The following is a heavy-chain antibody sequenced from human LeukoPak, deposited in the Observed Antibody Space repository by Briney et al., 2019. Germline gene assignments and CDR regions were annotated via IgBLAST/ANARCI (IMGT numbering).Heavy chain of an antibody. J-gene: IGHJ5*02. Sequence: PGGSLRLSCAASGFTFSSYAMSWVRQAPGKGLEWVSAISGSGGSTYYADSVKGRFTISRDNSKNTLYLQMNSLRVEDTAVYYCAKNSDSSGYPNWFDPWGQGTLVTVSS. CDR3: AKNSDSSGYPNWFDP. V-gene: IGHV3-23*01. CDR2: ISGSGGST. D-gene: IGHD3-22*01. CDR1: GFTFSSYA.